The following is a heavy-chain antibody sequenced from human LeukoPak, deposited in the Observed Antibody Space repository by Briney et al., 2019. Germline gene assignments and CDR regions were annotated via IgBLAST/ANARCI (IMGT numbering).Heavy chain of an antibody. D-gene: IGHD3-16*01. Sequence: GRSLRLSCAASGFTFSSYGMHWVRQAPGKRLEWVAVIWYDGSNKYYADSVKGRFTISRDNSKNTLYLQMNSLRAEDTAVYYCARDLSGLLGPWGQGTLVTVSS. V-gene: IGHV3-33*01. J-gene: IGHJ5*02. CDR2: IWYDGSNK. CDR1: GFTFSSYG. CDR3: ARDLSGLLGP.